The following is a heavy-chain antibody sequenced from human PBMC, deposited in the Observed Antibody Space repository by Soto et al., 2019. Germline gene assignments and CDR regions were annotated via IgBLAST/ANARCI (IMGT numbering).Heavy chain of an antibody. V-gene: IGHV4-34*02. J-gene: IGHJ5*01. Sequence: QVQLQQWGAGLLKPSETLSLTCAVYGGSLSVYSWSWIRQPPGKGLEWIGDIDHSGSTNYNPSLKSRLTISVDTSKKHFYLNLTSVTAADTALYYCARRGRYKTMTMVPAFDSWGQGTLVSVSS. CDR2: IDHSGST. CDR3: ARRGRYKTMTMVPAFDS. CDR1: GGSLSVYS. D-gene: IGHD3-10*01.